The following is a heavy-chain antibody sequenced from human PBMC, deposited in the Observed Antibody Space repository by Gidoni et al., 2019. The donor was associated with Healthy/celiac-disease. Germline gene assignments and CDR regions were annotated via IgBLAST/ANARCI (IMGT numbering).Heavy chain of an antibody. CDR2: SYHSGST. D-gene: IGHD2-2*01. V-gene: IGHV4-38-2*02. CDR1: GYSISSGYY. Sequence: QVQLQESGPGLVKPSETLSLTCTVSGYSISSGYYWGWIRQPPGKGLGWIGSSYHSGSTYYNPSLKSRFTISVDTSKNQFSLKLSSVTAADTAVYYCASSIVVVPAAMLNAFDIWGQGTMVTVSS. CDR3: ASSIVVVPAAMLNAFDI. J-gene: IGHJ3*02.